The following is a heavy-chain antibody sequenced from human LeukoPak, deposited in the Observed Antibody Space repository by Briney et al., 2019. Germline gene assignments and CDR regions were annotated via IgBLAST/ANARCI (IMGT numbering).Heavy chain of an antibody. J-gene: IGHJ6*03. CDR1: GYTFTGYY. CDR2: INPNSGGT. CDR3: ARAVSGGSSFFYMDV. Sequence: ASVKVSCKASGYTFTGYYMHWVRQAPGQGLEWMGWINPNSGGTNYAQKFQGRATMTRDTSISTAYMELRSLRSDDTAIYYCARAVSGGSSFFYMDVWGKGTTVTISS. D-gene: IGHD2-15*01. V-gene: IGHV1-2*02.